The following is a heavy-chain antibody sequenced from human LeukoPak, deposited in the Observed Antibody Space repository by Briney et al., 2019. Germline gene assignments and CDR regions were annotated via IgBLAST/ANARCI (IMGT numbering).Heavy chain of an antibody. V-gene: IGHV4-39*02. CDR1: GGSISSSSYY. CDR3: AKDQGGSYCGGDCPNTPYYYYYMDV. CDR2: IYYSGST. J-gene: IGHJ6*03. Sequence: SETLSLTCTVSGGSISSSSYYWGWIRQPPGKGLEWIGSIYYSGSTYYNPSLKSRVTISVDTSKNQFSLKLSSVTAADTAVYYCAKDQGGSYCGGDCPNTPYYYYYMDVWGKGTTVTVSS. D-gene: IGHD2-21*01.